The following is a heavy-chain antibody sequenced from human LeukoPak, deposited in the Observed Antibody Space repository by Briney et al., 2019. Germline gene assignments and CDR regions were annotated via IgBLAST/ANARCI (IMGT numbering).Heavy chain of an antibody. Sequence: GGSLRLSCAASGFTFSNYTMSWVRQAPGKGLEWVSISGSGDSTYYADSVKGRFTISRANSKNTLYLQMSSLRADDTAVYYCAKTERDRYYFDSWGQGTLVTVSS. CDR3: AKTERDRYYFDS. V-gene: IGHV3-23*01. CDR2: ISGSGDST. J-gene: IGHJ4*02. CDR1: GFTFSNYT.